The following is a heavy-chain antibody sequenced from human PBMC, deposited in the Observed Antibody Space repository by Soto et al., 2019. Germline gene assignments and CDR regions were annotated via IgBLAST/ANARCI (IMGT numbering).Heavy chain of an antibody. CDR1: GGTFSSYA. CDR2: IIPIFGTA. Sequence: GASVKVSCKASGGTFSSYAISWVRQAPGQGLEWMGGIIPIFGTANYAQKFQGRVTITADESTSTAYMELSSLRSEDTAVYYCARGGSRRTGYHYYYYGMDVWGQGTTVNVSS. J-gene: IGHJ6*01. V-gene: IGHV1-69*13. CDR3: ARGGSRRTGYHYYYYGMDV. D-gene: IGHD3-9*01.